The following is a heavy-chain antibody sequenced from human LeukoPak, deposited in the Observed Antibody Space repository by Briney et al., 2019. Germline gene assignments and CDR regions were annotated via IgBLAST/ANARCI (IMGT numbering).Heavy chain of an antibody. D-gene: IGHD4-17*01. V-gene: IGHV4-59*08. CDR1: GGSITGNY. CDR2: IYNSETI. CDR3: ARHDGD. Sequence: SETLSLTCTVSGGSITGNYWSWSRQPPGKGLERIGYIYNSETINYNPSLKSRVTISIDTSKNQFSLKLSSVTAADTAVYYCARHDGDWGQGILVTVSS. J-gene: IGHJ4*02.